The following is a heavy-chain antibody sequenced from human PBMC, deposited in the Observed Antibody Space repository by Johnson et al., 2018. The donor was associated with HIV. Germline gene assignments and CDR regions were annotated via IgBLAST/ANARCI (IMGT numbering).Heavy chain of an antibody. V-gene: IGHV3-23*04. D-gene: IGHD1-14*01. CDR1: GFTFDDYG. Sequence: VQLVESGGGVVRPGGSLRLSCAAAGFTFDDYGMSWVRQAPGKGLEWVSAISGSGGSTYYADSVKGRFTISRDNSKNSLYLQMNSLRAEDTAVYYCARDQGYPEPAFDIWGQGTMVTVSS. J-gene: IGHJ3*02. CDR2: ISGSGGST. CDR3: ARDQGYPEPAFDI.